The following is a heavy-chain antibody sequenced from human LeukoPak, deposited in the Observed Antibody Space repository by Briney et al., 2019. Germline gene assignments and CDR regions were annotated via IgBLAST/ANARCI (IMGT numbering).Heavy chain of an antibody. Sequence: SVKVSCKASGGTFSSYAISWVRQAPGQGLEWMGRIIPILGIANYAQKFQGRVTITADKSTSTAYMELSSLRSEDTAVYYCAREIIAAAGTGDYWGQGTLVTVSS. J-gene: IGHJ4*02. CDR2: IIPILGIA. V-gene: IGHV1-69*04. CDR3: AREIIAAAGTGDY. CDR1: GGTFSSYA. D-gene: IGHD6-13*01.